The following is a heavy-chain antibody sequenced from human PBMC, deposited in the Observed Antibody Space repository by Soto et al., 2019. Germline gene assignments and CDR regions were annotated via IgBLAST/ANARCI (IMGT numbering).Heavy chain of an antibody. CDR1: GFTFSRYG. V-gene: IGHV3-30*18. CDR2: ISYDGSNK. J-gene: IGHJ5*02. Sequence: PGGSLRLSCAASGFTFSRYGMHWVRQAPGKGLEWVAIISYDGSNKYYADSVKGRFTISRDDSKNTLYLQMNSLRAEDTAVYYCAKDGEALYYYDTSGPNTWFDPWGLGTLVTVSS. CDR3: AKDGEALYYYDTSGPNTWFDP. D-gene: IGHD3-22*01.